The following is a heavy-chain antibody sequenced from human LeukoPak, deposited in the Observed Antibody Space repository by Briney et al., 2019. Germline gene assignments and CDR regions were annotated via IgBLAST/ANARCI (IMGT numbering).Heavy chain of an antibody. CDR2: INHSGST. CDR1: GGSFSGYY. V-gene: IGHV4-34*01. D-gene: IGHD5-24*01. Sequence: SETLSLTCAVYGGSFSGYYWSWIRQPPGKGLEWIGEINHSGSTNYNPSLKSRVTISVDTSKNQFTLKLSSVTAADTAVYYCARGIGVATIRWGYDYWGQGTLVTVSS. J-gene: IGHJ4*02. CDR3: ARGIGVATIRWGYDY.